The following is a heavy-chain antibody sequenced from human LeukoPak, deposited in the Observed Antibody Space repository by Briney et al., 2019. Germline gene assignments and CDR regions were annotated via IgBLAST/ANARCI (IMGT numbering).Heavy chain of an antibody. CDR3: ARFVNSITMVRGAYDY. CDR2: IYYSGST. CDR1: GGSISSYY. D-gene: IGHD3-10*01. V-gene: IGHV4-59*08. J-gene: IGHJ4*02. Sequence: SETLSLTCTVSGGSISSYYWSWIRQPPGKGLEWIGYIYYSGSTNYNPSLKSRVTISVDTSKNQFSLKLCSVTAADTAVYYCARFVNSITMVRGAYDYWGQGTLVTVSS.